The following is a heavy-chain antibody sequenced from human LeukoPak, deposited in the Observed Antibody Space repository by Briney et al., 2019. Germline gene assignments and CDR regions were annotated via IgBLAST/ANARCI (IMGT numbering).Heavy chain of an antibody. J-gene: IGHJ6*02. CDR2: ISWNSGSI. CDR1: GFTFDDYA. D-gene: IGHD6-13*01. V-gene: IGHV3-9*01. CDR3: AGTDYYNYGMDV. Sequence: PGGSLRLSCAASGFTFDDYAMYWVRQAPGKGLEWVSGISWNSGSIGYADSVKGRFTISRDNAKNSLYLQMNSLRAEDTALYYCAGTDYYNYGMDVWGQGTTVTVSS.